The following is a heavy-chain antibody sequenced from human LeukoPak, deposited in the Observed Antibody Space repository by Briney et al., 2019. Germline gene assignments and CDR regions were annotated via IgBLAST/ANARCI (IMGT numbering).Heavy chain of an antibody. CDR1: GFTFSSYS. D-gene: IGHD3-22*01. CDR3: ARGRMYYYDSSGYYYSFDY. CDR2: IGSSSSPI. J-gene: IGHJ4*02. V-gene: IGHV3-48*01. Sequence: PGGSLRLSCAASGFTFSSYSVNWVRQAPGKGLEWVSYIGSSSSPIYYADSVKGRFTISRDNAKDSLYLQMNSLRAEDTAVYYCARGRMYYYDSSGYYYSFDYWGQGTLVTVSS.